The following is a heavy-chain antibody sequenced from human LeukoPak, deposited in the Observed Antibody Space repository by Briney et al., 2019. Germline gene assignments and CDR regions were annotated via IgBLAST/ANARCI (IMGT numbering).Heavy chain of an antibody. CDR1: GGSISSGGYS. V-gene: IGHV4-30-2*01. D-gene: IGHD3-22*01. J-gene: IGHJ3*02. CDR3: ARGGGSGYYSDAFDI. Sequence: TLSLTCAVSGGSISSGGYSWSWIRQPPGKGLEWIGYIYHSGRTYYNPSLKSRVTMSVDRSKNQFSLKLSSVTAADTAVYYCARGGGSGYYSDAFDIWGQGTMVTVSS. CDR2: IYHSGRT.